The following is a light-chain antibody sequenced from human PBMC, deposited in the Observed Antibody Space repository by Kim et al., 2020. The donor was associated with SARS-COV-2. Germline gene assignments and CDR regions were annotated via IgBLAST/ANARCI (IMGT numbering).Light chain of an antibody. V-gene: IGKV3-11*01. Sequence: ATLSLSAGERATLSCRASQSVSSYLAWYQQKPGQAPRLLIYDASNRATGIPIKFSGSGSGTDFTLTISSLESEDFAVYYCQHRTTFGGGTKVDIK. CDR1: QSVSSY. CDR2: DAS. J-gene: IGKJ4*01. CDR3: QHRTT.